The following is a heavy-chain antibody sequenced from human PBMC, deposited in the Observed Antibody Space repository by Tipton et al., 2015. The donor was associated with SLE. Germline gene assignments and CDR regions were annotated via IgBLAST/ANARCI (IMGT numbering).Heavy chain of an antibody. CDR1: GASINDHY. CDR3: ARGPRFTVRDRVVATFDS. CDR2: IFYRGTT. V-gene: IGHV4-59*08. Sequence: TLSLTCSVSGASINDHYWSWIRQPPGKGLEWIGDIFYRGTTNYNPSLKSRVTISIDTSKTQFSLKMSSVTAEDTAVYYCARGPRFTVRDRVVATFDSWGQGTLVTVSS. D-gene: IGHD5-12*01. J-gene: IGHJ4*02.